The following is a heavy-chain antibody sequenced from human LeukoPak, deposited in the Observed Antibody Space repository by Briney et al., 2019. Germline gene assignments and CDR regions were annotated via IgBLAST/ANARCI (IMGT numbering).Heavy chain of an antibody. Sequence: GGSLRLSCAASGFTFSSYSINWVRQAPGKGLEWLSSISSRSTYIYHADSVKGRFTISRDNAKNSLFLQMNSLRSDDTAVYYCARVLGFGELLFLKYWGQGTLVTVSS. J-gene: IGHJ4*02. V-gene: IGHV3-21*04. CDR2: ISSRSTYI. D-gene: IGHD3-10*01. CDR3: ARVLGFGELLFLKY. CDR1: GFTFSSYS.